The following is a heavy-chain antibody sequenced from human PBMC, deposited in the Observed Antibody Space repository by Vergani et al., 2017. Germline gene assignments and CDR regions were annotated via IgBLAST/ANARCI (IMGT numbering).Heavy chain of an antibody. CDR3: ARLGYCSGGSCYSGDY. Sequence: QVQLVQSGAEVKKPGSSVKVSCKASGGTFSSYTISWVRQAPGQGLEWMGRIIPILGIANYAQKFQGRVTITADKSTSTAYMALSSLRSEDTAVYYCARLGYCSGGSCYSGDYWGQGTLVTVSS. CDR1: GGTFSSYT. J-gene: IGHJ4*02. V-gene: IGHV1-69*02. CDR2: IIPILGIA. D-gene: IGHD2-15*01.